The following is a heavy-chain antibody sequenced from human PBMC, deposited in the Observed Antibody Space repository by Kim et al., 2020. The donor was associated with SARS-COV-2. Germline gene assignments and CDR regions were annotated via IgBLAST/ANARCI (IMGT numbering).Heavy chain of an antibody. CDR3: ANLPTDGEMRRGYYYYYGMDV. CDR1: GFTFSSYG. D-gene: IGHD4-17*01. CDR2: ISYDGSNK. V-gene: IGHV3-30*18. Sequence: GGSLRLSCAASGFTFSSYGMHWVRQAPGKGLEWVAVISYDGSNKYYADSVKGRFTISRDNSKNTLYLQMNSLRAEDTAVYYCANLPTDGEMRRGYYYYYGMDVWGQGTTVTVSS. J-gene: IGHJ6*02.